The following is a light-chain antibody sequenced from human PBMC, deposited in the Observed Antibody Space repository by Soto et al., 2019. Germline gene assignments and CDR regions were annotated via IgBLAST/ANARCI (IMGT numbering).Light chain of an antibody. CDR2: EVS. Sequence: QSALTQPASVSGSPGQSITISCTGTSSDVGGYDYVSWYQHHPGKAPKLMIYEVSNRPSGVSNRFSGSKSGNTASLTISGLQHEDEADYYCSSYTSTYNLLFGGGTKLTVL. J-gene: IGLJ2*01. V-gene: IGLV2-14*01. CDR3: SSYTSTYNLL. CDR1: SSDVGGYDY.